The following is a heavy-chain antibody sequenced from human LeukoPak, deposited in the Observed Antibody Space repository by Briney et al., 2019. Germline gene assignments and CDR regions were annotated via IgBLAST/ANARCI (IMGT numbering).Heavy chain of an antibody. V-gene: IGHV1-18*01. Sequence: ASVKVSCKASGYTFTSYNIRWVRQAPGQGLEWMGWINAYNGNTNYAQKLQGRVTMTTDTSTSTAYMELRSLRSDDTAVYYCTRELEAGLLCRSTSCRSQTYNWFDPWGQGTLVTVSS. J-gene: IGHJ5*02. CDR1: GYTFTSYN. CDR2: INAYNGNT. D-gene: IGHD2-2*01. CDR3: TRELEAGLLCRSTSCRSQTYNWFDP.